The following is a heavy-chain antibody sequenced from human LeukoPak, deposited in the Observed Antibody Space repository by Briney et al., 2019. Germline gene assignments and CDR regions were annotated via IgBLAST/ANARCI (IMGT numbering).Heavy chain of an antibody. CDR1: GYIFSNFL. J-gene: IGHJ4*02. Sequence: ASVKVSCKASGYIFSNFLITWVRQAPGQGLEWMGWVSTDNGNTKYAQKIQGRVTMTTDTSTSTAYMELKSLRSDDTAVYSCAREPDYHDSSGDPPPFDYWGQGTLVTVSS. D-gene: IGHD3-22*01. CDR3: AREPDYHDSSGDPPPFDY. V-gene: IGHV1-18*01. CDR2: VSTDNGNT.